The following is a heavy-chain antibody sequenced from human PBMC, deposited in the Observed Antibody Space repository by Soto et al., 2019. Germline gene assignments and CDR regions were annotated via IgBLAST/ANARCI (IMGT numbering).Heavy chain of an antibody. CDR1: GFTFSSYG. Sequence: QVQLVESGGGVVQPGRSLRLSCAASGFTFSSYGMHWVRQAPGKGLEWVAVIWYDGSNKYYADSVKGRFTISRDNSKNTLYLRMNSLRAKDTAVYYGARQSSSSSADYRGQGTLVTVSS. CDR2: IWYDGSNK. J-gene: IGHJ4*02. D-gene: IGHD6-6*01. V-gene: IGHV3-33*01. CDR3: ARQSSSSSADY.